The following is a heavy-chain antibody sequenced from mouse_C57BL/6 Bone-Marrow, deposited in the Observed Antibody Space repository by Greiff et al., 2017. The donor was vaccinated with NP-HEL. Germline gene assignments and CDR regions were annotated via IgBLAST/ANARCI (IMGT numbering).Heavy chain of an antibody. D-gene: IGHD2-2*01. V-gene: IGHV1-26*01. CDR1: GYTFTDYY. CDR3: AVWEIMVTPYYYAMDY. CDR2: INPNNGGT. Sequence: EVQLQQSGPELVKPGASVKISCKASGYTFTDYYMNWVKQSHGKSLEWIGDINPNNGGTSYNQKFKGKATLTVDKSSSTAYMELRSLTSEDSAVYYCAVWEIMVTPYYYAMDYWGQGTSVTVSS. J-gene: IGHJ4*01.